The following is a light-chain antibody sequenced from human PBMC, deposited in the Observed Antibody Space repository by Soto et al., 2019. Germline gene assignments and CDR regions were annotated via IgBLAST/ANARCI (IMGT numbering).Light chain of an antibody. V-gene: IGLV2-14*01. Sequence: QSVLTQPASVSGSPGQSITISCTGTSRDVGGYNYVSWYQQYPGKAPKLMIYGVTNRPSGVPNRFSGSKTGNTASLTISGLQAEDEAYYYCFSHRRGDSHVFGTGTKLTVL. CDR1: SRDVGGYNY. CDR3: FSHRRGDSHV. J-gene: IGLJ1*01. CDR2: GVT.